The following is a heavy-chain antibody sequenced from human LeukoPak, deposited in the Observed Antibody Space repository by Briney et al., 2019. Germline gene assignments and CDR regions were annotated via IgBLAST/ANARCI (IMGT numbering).Heavy chain of an antibody. D-gene: IGHD3-3*01. V-gene: IGHV1-8*01. CDR1: GYTFTSYD. CDR3: ARVPRITIFGVVTSLDP. Sequence: ASVKVSCKASGYTFTSYDIDWVRQATGQGLEWMGWMNPNSGNTGYAQKFQGRVTMTRNTSRSTAYMELSSLRSEDTAVYYCARVPRITIFGVVTSLDPWGQGTLVTVSS. CDR2: MNPNSGNT. J-gene: IGHJ5*02.